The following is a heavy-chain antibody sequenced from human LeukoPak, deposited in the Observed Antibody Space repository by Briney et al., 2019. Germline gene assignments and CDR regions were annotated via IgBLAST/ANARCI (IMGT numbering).Heavy chain of an antibody. CDR2: IPYRGTTK. J-gene: IGHJ3*02. D-gene: IGHD3-22*01. Sequence: QPGGSLRLSCAASGFTFSAYGLHWVRQAPGKGLEWVAFIPYRGTTKSYADSVKGRFTISRDNSKNTLCLQMNSLRAEDTAVYYCARDHHRRLYDSQARDTFDIWGQGTMVTVSS. V-gene: IGHV3-30*02. CDR3: ARDHHRRLYDSQARDTFDI. CDR1: GFTFSAYG.